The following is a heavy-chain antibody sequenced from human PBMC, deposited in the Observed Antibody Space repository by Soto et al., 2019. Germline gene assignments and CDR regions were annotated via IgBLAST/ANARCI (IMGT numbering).Heavy chain of an antibody. Sequence: VQLVQSGAEVKKPGASVNVSCKASGYTFTSYDINWVRLAPGLGLEWVGWMSANSGNTYYAQKFQGRVTMTRDTSISTAYMELSSLRSEDTAVYYCARGPGPDFWGQGTLVTVSS. V-gene: IGHV1-8*01. D-gene: IGHD2-8*02. J-gene: IGHJ4*02. CDR2: MSANSGNT. CDR1: GYTFTSYD. CDR3: ARGPGPDF.